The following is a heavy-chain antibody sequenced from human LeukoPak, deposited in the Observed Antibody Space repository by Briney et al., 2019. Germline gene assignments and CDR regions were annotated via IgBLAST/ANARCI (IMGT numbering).Heavy chain of an antibody. CDR3: ARDGFSRSYYWYFQH. CDR1: GYTFTSYA. V-gene: IGHV1-3*01. Sequence: ASVKVSCKASGYTFTSYAMHWERQAPGQRLEWMGWINAGNGNTKYSQKFQGRVTITRDTSASTAYMELSSLRSEDTAVYYCARDGFSRSYYWYFQHWGQGTLVTVSS. J-gene: IGHJ1*01. CDR2: INAGNGNT. D-gene: IGHD1-26*01.